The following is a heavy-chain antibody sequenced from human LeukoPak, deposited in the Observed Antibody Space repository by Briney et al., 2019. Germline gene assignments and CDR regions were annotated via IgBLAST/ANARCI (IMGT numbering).Heavy chain of an antibody. CDR1: GGSISSYY. Sequence: PAETLSLTCTVSGGSISSYYGSWIRQPAGEGLEWIGRIYTSGSTNYNPSLKSRVTMSVDTSKNQFSLKLSSVTAADTAVYYCATSAVAGYYFDYWGQGTLVTVSS. V-gene: IGHV4-4*07. D-gene: IGHD6-19*01. J-gene: IGHJ4*02. CDR2: IYTSGST. CDR3: ATSAVAGYYFDY.